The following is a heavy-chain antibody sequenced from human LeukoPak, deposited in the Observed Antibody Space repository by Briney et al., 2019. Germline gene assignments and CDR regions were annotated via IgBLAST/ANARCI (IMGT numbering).Heavy chain of an antibody. CDR2: IYHSGST. J-gene: IGHJ4*02. CDR1: GGSISSYY. D-gene: IGHD2-21*02. V-gene: IGHV4-59*08. CDR3: ARLGNSYCGGDCYDFDY. Sequence: PSETLSLTCTVSGGSISSYYWSWIRQPPGKGLEWIGYIYHSGSTNYNPSLKSRVTISVDTSKNQFSLKLCSVTAADTAVYYCARLGNSYCGGDCYDFDYWGQGTLVTVSS.